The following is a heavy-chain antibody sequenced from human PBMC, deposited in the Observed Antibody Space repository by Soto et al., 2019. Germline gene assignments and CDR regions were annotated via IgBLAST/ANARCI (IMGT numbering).Heavy chain of an antibody. D-gene: IGHD2-21*01. CDR3: GRYSCKTYGMDA. CDR1: GFTFSSYS. V-gene: IGHV3-21*01. CDR2: ISSSSSYI. Sequence: PGGSLRLSCAASGFTFSSYSMNWVRQAPGKGLEWVSSISSSSSYIYYADSVKGRFTISSDNAKNSLYLQMNSLRAEDTAVYYCGRYSCKTYGMDAWGQGSTVTVAS. J-gene: IGHJ6*02.